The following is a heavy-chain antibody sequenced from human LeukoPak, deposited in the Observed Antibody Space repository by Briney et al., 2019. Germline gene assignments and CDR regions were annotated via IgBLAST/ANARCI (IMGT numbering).Heavy chain of an antibody. CDR2: ISAYNGNT. V-gene: IGHV1-18*01. CDR3: ARDSLVVITGWPDY. J-gene: IGHJ4*02. D-gene: IGHD3-22*01. CDR1: GYTFTSYG. Sequence: VASVKVSCKASGYTFTSYGISWVRQAPGQGLEWMGWISAYNGNTNYAQKLQGRVTMTTDTSTSTAYMELRSLRSDDTAVYYCARDSLVVITGWPDYWGQGTLVTVSS.